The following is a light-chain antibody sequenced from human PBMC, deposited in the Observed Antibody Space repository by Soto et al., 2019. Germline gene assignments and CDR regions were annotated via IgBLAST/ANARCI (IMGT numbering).Light chain of an antibody. CDR2: AAS. J-gene: IGKJ1*01. Sequence: DIQMTQSPSSLSASVGDRVTITCRASQNVNGYLNWYQQKPGNAPKLLIYAASTLQSGVPSRFSGSDSGTDFTLTISSLXPEDFATYYCQQTYTARWTFGQGTKVEIK. V-gene: IGKV1-39*01. CDR1: QNVNGY. CDR3: QQTYTARWT.